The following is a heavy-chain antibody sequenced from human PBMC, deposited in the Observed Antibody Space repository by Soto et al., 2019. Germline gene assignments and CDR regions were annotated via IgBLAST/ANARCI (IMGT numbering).Heavy chain of an antibody. CDR3: ARSMYYSDGSNYSPFDY. V-gene: IGHV4-61*01. Sequence: QVQLQESGPGLVKPSETLSLTCTVSGGSVSSGNYYWSWIRQPPGKGLEWIGYFYYTGSTNYNPSLKSRVTISIDASKNQFSLRLSSVTAADTAVYYCARSMYYSDGSNYSPFDYWGQGNLVTVSS. CDR2: FYYTGST. D-gene: IGHD3-22*01. J-gene: IGHJ4*02. CDR1: GGSVSSGNYY.